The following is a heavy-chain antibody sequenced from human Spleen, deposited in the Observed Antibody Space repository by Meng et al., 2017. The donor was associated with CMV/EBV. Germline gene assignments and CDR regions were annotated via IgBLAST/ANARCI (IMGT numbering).Heavy chain of an antibody. J-gene: IGHJ1*01. CDR3: ARGPYAVATGYCSSTSCRRLYFQH. CDR2: INHSGST. D-gene: IGHD2-2*01. Sequence: WSRIRQPPGKGLEWIGEINHSGSTNYNPSLKSRVTISVDTSKNQFSLKLSSVTAADTAVYYCARGPYAVATGYCSSTSCRRLYFQHWGQGTLVTVSS. V-gene: IGHV4-34*01.